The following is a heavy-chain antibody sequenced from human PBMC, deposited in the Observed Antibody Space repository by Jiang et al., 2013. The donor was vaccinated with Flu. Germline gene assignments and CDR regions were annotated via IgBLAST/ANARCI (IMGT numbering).Heavy chain of an antibody. Sequence: PGLVKPSQTLSLTCTVSGGSISSGTYYWSWIRRPAGKGLEWIGRIYTSGSTNYNPSLKSRVTMSVDTSKNQFSLNLTSVTAADTAVYYCARVGQWLVGAFYIWGQGTMVTVSS. CDR2: IYTSGST. V-gene: IGHV4-61*02. J-gene: IGHJ3*02. D-gene: IGHD6-19*01. CDR1: GGSISSGTYY. CDR3: ARVGQWLVGAFYI.